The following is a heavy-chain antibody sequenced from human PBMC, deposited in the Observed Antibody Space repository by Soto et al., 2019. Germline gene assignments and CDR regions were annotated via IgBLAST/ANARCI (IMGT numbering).Heavy chain of an antibody. CDR2: INPSGGST. D-gene: IGHD3-9*01. CDR1: GYTFTSYY. CDR3: ASSEYYDILTGYYILDY. J-gene: IGHJ4*02. V-gene: IGHV1-46*01. Sequence: ASVKVSCKASGYTFTSYYMHWVRQAPGQGLEWMGIINPSGGSTSYTQKFQGRVNMTRDTSTSTVYMELSSLRSEDMAVYYCASSEYYDILTGYYILDYWGQGTLVTVSS.